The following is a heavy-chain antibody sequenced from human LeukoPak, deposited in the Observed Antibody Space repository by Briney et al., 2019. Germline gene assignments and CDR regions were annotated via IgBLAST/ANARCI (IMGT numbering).Heavy chain of an antibody. CDR3: ATHYYDSSGYSDYDAFDI. CDR1: GYTFTSYG. CDR2: MSAYNGNK. J-gene: IGHJ3*02. V-gene: IGHV1-18*01. Sequence: ASVKVSCKASGYTFTSYGISWVRQAPGQGLEWMGWMSAYNGNKNNAQAYQRRITMTTDTSTSTAYMELRSLRSDDTAVYYCATHYYDSSGYSDYDAFDIWGQGTMVTVSS. D-gene: IGHD3-22*01.